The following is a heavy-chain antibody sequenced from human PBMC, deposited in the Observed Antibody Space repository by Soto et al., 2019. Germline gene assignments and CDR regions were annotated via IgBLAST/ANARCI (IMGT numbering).Heavy chain of an antibody. CDR2: IWYDGSHE. V-gene: IGHV3-33*01. J-gene: IGHJ2*01. D-gene: IGHD3-22*01. CDR3: ARDRYSYDSRAYQGVDWYFDL. Sequence: QVQLVESGGGVVQPGRSLRLSCAASGFICSNYGMHWVRQAPGKGLECVAVIWYDGSHESYADSVKGRFTISRDNSNNTLFLQMNRLRDEDTAVYYCARDRYSYDSRAYQGVDWYFDLWGRGTLVTVSS. CDR1: GFICSNYG.